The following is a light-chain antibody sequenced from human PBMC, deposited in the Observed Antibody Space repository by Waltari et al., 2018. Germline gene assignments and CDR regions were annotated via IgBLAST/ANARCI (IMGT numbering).Light chain of an antibody. V-gene: IGKV4-1*01. CDR1: ESLFFSSNNKNY. J-gene: IGKJ4*01. CDR3: QQYFSTPQLA. CDR2: WAS. Sequence: DIVMTQSPDSLAVSLGERATFNCKSSESLFFSSNNKNYLAWYQHKVGQPTKLLIYWASTRASWVPDRFSGSGSGTDFTLTISSLQAEDVAVYYCQQYFSTPQLAFGGGTKVELK.